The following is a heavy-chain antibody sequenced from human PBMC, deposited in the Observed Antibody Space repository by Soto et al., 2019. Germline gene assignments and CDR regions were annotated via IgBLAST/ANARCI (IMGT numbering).Heavy chain of an antibody. Sequence: QVQLQQWGAGLLKPSETLSLTCAVYGGSFSGYYWSWIRQPPGKGLEWIGEINHSGSTNYNPSLKSRVTRSVDTSKNQFSLKLSSVTAADTAVYYCARGMPLPQIAAAVPLGADPPDWGQGTLVTVSS. D-gene: IGHD6-13*01. CDR2: INHSGST. J-gene: IGHJ4*02. CDR1: GGSFSGYY. CDR3: ARGMPLPQIAAAVPLGADPPD. V-gene: IGHV4-34*01.